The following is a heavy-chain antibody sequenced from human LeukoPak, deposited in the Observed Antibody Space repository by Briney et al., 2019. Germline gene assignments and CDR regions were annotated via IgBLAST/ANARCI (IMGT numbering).Heavy chain of an antibody. J-gene: IGHJ4*02. CDR3: ARESEGGDTAMDY. CDR1: GGSFSGYH. V-gene: IGHV4-4*07. CDR2: IYTSGST. Sequence: SETLSLTCAVYGGSFSGYHWSWIRQPAGKGLEWIGRIYTSGSTNYNPSLKSRVTMSVDTSKNQFSLKLSSVTAADTAVYYCARESEGGDTAMDYWGQGTLVTVSS. D-gene: IGHD5-18*01.